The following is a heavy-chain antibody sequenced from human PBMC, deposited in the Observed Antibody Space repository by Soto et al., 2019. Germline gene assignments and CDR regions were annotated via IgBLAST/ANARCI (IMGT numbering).Heavy chain of an antibody. CDR2: ISGSGGST. V-gene: IGHV3-23*01. CDR3: AKERAPIRKPAWGMDV. Sequence: EVQLLESGGGLVQPGGSLRLSCAASGFTFISYAMSWVRQAPGKGLEWVSAISGSGGSTYYADSVKGRFTISRDNSKNXXXXXXXXXXXXXTAVYHCAKERAPIRKPAWGMDVWGQGNTVTVSS. J-gene: IGHJ6*02. D-gene: IGHD2-2*02. CDR1: GFTFISYA.